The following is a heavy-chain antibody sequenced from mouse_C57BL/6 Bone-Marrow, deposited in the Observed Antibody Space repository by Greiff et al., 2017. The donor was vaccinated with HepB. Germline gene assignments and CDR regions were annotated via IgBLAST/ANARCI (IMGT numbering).Heavy chain of an antibody. CDR2: IWTGGGT. CDR1: GFSLTSYA. D-gene: IGHD2-2*01. V-gene: IGHV2-9-1*01. Sequence: QVTLNVSGPGLVAPSQSLSITCTVSGFSLTSYALSWVRPPPGKGLEWLGVIWTGGGTNYNSALKSKLSIRKDNSKSQVFLKMNSLQTDDTARYYCARTGYGYGDFAYWGQGTLVTVSA. CDR3: ARTGYGYGDFAY. J-gene: IGHJ3*01.